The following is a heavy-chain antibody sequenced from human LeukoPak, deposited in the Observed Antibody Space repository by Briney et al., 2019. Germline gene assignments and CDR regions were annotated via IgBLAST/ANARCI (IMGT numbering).Heavy chain of an antibody. J-gene: IGHJ4*02. CDR1: GGSISSDNW. Sequence: PSGTLSLTCAVSGGSISSDNWWSWVRQPPGQTLEWIGEIYQRGSPNYNPSLKSRTTISVDKSKNQFSLKLSSVTAADTAVYYCAARNYYDSTGYYVYWGQGALVTVSS. CDR2: IYQRGSP. V-gene: IGHV4-4*02. CDR3: AARNYYDSTGYYVY. D-gene: IGHD3-22*01.